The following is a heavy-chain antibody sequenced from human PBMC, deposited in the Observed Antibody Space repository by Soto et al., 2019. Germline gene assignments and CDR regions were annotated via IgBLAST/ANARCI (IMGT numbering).Heavy chain of an antibody. CDR2: INSDGSST. CDR1: GFTFSSYW. Sequence: EVQLVESGGGLVQPGGSLRLSCAASGFTFSSYWMHWVRQAPGKGLVWVSRINSDGSSTSYADSVKGRFTISRDNAKNTLYLQMNSLRAEDTTVYYCAREWLRLPDFDYWGQGTLVTVSS. CDR3: AREWLRLPDFDY. V-gene: IGHV3-74*01. J-gene: IGHJ4*02. D-gene: IGHD5-12*01.